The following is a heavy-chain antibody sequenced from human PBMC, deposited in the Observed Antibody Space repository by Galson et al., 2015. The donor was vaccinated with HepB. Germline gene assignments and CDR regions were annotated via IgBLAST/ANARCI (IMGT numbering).Heavy chain of an antibody. D-gene: IGHD5-18*01. J-gene: IGHJ4*02. CDR1: GYTFTTYG. CDR2: ITTYNGNT. V-gene: IGHV1-18*04. Sequence: SVKVSCKASGYTFTTYGISWVRQAPGQGLEWLGWITTYNGNTNYAQSFQGRVTMITDKSTSTAYMELRSLRSDDPAVYYCTRERYSFGYSAGFDFWGQGTLVTVSS. CDR3: TRERYSFGYSAGFDF.